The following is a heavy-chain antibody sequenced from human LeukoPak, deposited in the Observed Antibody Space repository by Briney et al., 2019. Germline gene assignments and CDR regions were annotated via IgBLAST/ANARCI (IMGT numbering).Heavy chain of an antibody. CDR3: ARDHGYYDSSGYSDAFDI. D-gene: IGHD3-22*01. Sequence: SVKVSCKASGGTFSSYAISWVRQAPGQGLEWMGGIIPIFGTANYAQKFQGRVTITADESTSAAYMELSSLRSEDTAVYYCARDHGYYDSSGYSDAFDIWGQGTMVTVSS. CDR1: GGTFSSYA. V-gene: IGHV1-69*13. CDR2: IIPIFGTA. J-gene: IGHJ3*02.